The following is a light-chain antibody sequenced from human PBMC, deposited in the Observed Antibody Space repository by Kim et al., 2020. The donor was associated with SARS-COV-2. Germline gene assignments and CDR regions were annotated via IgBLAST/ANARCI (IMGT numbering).Light chain of an antibody. CDR2: AAS. J-gene: IGKJ1*01. V-gene: IGKV1-27*01. CDR1: QGISNY. Sequence: DIQMTQSPSSLWGGGGDGGRRRCRASQGISNYLAWYQQKPGKVPKLLIYAASTLQSGVPSRFSGSGSGTDFTLTISSLQPEDAATYYCQKYNSAPWTFGQGTKVDIK. CDR3: QKYNSAPWT.